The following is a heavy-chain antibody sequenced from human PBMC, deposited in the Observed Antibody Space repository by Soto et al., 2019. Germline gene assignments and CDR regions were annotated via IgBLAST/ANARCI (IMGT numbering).Heavy chain of an antibody. CDR3: ARGLAKYYYYGMDV. Sequence: PSGSLSLTCAVYGGSFSGSYWSWIRQPPGKGLEWIGEINHSGSTNYNPSLKSRVTISVDTSKNQFSLKLSSVTAADTAVYYCARGLAKYYYYGMDVWGQGPTVTVSS. D-gene: IGHD5-12*01. CDR2: INHSGST. CDR1: GGSFSGSY. J-gene: IGHJ6*02. V-gene: IGHV4-34*01.